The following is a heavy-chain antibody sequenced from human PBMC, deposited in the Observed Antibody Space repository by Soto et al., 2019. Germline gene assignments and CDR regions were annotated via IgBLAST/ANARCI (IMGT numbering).Heavy chain of an antibody. CDR2: VHDSGTT. Sequence: SETLSLTCTVSGGSTSNYYWSWIRQPPGKGLEWIGYVHDSGTTYYNPSLKSRVTISLDPSKNHFSLKLTSVTAADTATYYCARAVNDFWSGFSYYFDFWGQGNMVTVSS. V-gene: IGHV4-59*01. D-gene: IGHD3-3*01. CDR3: ARAVNDFWSGFSYYFDF. CDR1: GGSTSNYY. J-gene: IGHJ4*02.